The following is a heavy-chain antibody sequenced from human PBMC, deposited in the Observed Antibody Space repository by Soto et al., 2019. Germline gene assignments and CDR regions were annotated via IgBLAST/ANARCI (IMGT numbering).Heavy chain of an antibody. CDR2: INHSGST. CDR1: GGSFSGYY. D-gene: IGHD2-8*02. CDR3: ARDKITGLFDS. V-gene: IGHV4-34*01. Sequence: QVQLQQWGAGLLKPSETLSLTCAVYGGSFSGYYWTWIRQPPGTGLEWIGEINHSGSTNYNPSLKSRVTISVDTSKNQFSLKLTSVTAAATAVYYCARDKITGLFDSWGQGTLVTVSS. J-gene: IGHJ4*02.